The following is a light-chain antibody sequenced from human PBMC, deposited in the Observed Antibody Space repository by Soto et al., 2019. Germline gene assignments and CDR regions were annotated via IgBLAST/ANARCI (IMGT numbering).Light chain of an antibody. V-gene: IGKV1-9*01. CDR2: AAS. CDR1: QGISSY. CDR3: RQIKGYPLT. Sequence: DLQLTQSPSFLSASVGDRVTITCRASQGISSYLAWYQQKPGKAPKLLIFAASTLQSGVPSRFSGRGSGTEFTLTISSLQPEDFATYYCRQIKGYPLTFGGGTKVEIK. J-gene: IGKJ4*01.